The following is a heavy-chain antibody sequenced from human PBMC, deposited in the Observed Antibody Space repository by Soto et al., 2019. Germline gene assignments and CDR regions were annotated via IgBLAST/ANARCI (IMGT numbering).Heavy chain of an antibody. CDR1: GYTLTSYG. J-gene: IGHJ6*02. Sequence: GASVKVSCKASGYTLTSYGISWVRQAPGQGLEWMGWISAYNGNTNYAQKLQGRVTMTTDTSTSTAYMELRSLRSDDTAVYYCARDKLPSVAAHYYYYGMDVWGQGTTVTVSS. CDR2: ISAYNGNT. V-gene: IGHV1-18*01. D-gene: IGHD6-13*01. CDR3: ARDKLPSVAAHYYYYGMDV.